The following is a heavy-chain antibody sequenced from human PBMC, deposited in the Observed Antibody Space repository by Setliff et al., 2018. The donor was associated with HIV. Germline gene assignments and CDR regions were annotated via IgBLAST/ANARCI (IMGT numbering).Heavy chain of an antibody. CDR2: MYHSGST. D-gene: IGHD1-1*01. CDR3: ARPFTTGIDAFDI. V-gene: IGHV4-38-2*01. Sequence: SETLSLTCAVSGYSISSGYYWGWIRQPPGKGLEWIGSMYHSGSTYYNPSLKSRLTISVDTSKNQFSLKLSSVTAADTAVYYRARPFTTGIDAFDIWGQGTMVTVSS. CDR1: GYSISSGYY. J-gene: IGHJ3*02.